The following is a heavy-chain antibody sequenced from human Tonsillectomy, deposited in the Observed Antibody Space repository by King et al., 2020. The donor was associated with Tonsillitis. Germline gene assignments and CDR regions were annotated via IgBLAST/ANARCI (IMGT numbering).Heavy chain of an antibody. D-gene: IGHD6-6*01. Sequence: QLQESGPGLVKPSETLSLTCTVSGGSISSSSYYWGWIRQPPGKWREWMGSIYYSGSTYYNPTLKSRFTITVETSKNKFSLKLSSVTAADTAVYYCARLAQLVPGGYYYYGMDVWGQGTTVTVSS. CDR3: ARLAQLVPGGYYYYGMDV. J-gene: IGHJ6*02. V-gene: IGHV4-39*01. CDR1: GGSISSSSYY. CDR2: IYYSGST.